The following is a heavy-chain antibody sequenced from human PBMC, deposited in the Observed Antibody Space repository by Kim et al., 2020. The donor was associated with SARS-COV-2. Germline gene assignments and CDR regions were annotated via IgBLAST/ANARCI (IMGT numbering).Heavy chain of an antibody. CDR3: TTDRGYDSSGYYPWYFDL. J-gene: IGHJ2*01. CDR2: IKSKTDGGTT. CDR1: GFTFSNAW. V-gene: IGHV3-15*01. D-gene: IGHD3-22*01. Sequence: GGSLRLSCAASGFTFSNAWMSWVRQAPGKGLEWVGRIKSKTDGGTTDYAAPVKGRFTISRDDSKNTLYLQMNSLKTEDTAVYYCTTDRGYDSSGYYPWYFDLWGRGTLVTVSS.